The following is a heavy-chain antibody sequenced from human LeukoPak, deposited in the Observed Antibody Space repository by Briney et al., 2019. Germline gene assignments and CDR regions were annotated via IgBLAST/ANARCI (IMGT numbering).Heavy chain of an antibody. D-gene: IGHD6-13*01. CDR3: AREGVAGTGLDF. J-gene: IGHJ4*02. Sequence: ASVKVSCKASGYTFTGYYMHWVRQAPGQGLEWMGWIDPNSGGTNYAQKFQGRVTMTRDTSISTAYMELSRLSFDDTAVYYCAREGVAGTGLDFWGQGTLVTVSS. CDR1: GYTFTGYY. V-gene: IGHV1-2*02. CDR2: IDPNSGGT.